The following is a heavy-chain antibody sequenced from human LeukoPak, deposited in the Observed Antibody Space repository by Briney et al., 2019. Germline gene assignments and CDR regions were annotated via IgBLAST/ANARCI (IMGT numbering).Heavy chain of an antibody. J-gene: IGHJ1*01. CDR2: IKSDGST. CDR1: GFTFSTYW. Sequence: GGSLRLSCAASGFTFSTYWMHWVRQAPGKGQVWVSRIKSDGSTNYADSVKGRFTISRDNAKNTVSLQMNSLRPEDTGVYYCARAPSEIGGYYPEYFRHWGQGTLVTVSS. D-gene: IGHD3-22*01. V-gene: IGHV3-74*01. CDR3: ARAPSEIGGYYPEYFRH.